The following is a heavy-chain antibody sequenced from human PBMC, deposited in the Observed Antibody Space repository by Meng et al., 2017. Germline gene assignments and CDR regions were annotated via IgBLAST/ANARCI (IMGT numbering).Heavy chain of an antibody. V-gene: IGHV4-34*01. CDR3: ARVPGGIGAADY. CDR2: INHSGST. J-gene: IGHJ4*02. CDR1: GGSFSGYY. D-gene: IGHD3-10*01. Sequence: QVQLHQWGDGLLKPSETLSLPCACYGGSFSGYYWSWIRQPPGKGLEWIGEINHSGSTNYNPSLKSRVTISVDTSKNQFSLKLSSVTAADTAVYYCARVPGGIGAADYWGQGTLVTVSS.